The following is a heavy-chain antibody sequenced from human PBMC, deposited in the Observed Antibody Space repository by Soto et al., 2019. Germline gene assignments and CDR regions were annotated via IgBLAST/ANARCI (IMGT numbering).Heavy chain of an antibody. CDR1: GYTFTGYY. V-gene: IGHV1-2*02. Sequence: ASVKVSCKASGYTFTGYYMRWVRQAPGQGLEWMGWINPNSGGTNYAQKFQGRVTMTRDMSISTAYMELSRLRSDDTAVYYCARSAAAGTYRPSNWFDPWGQGTLVTVSS. D-gene: IGHD6-13*01. CDR3: ARSAAAGTYRPSNWFDP. J-gene: IGHJ5*02. CDR2: INPNSGGT.